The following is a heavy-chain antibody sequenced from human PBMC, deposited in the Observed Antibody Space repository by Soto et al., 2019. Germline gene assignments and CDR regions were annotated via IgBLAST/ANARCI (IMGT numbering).Heavy chain of an antibody. D-gene: IGHD3-22*01. CDR3: ARDPYDSHGY. Sequence: GESLKISCMGSGYDFSGFWIGWVRQRPGNGLEWMGIVYPGDSETAYSPSFQGQVTISADRSSSTAYLQWNSLKASDTATYYCARDPYDSHGYWGQGTLVTVSS. J-gene: IGHJ4*02. CDR2: VYPGDSET. CDR1: GYDFSGFW. V-gene: IGHV5-51*01.